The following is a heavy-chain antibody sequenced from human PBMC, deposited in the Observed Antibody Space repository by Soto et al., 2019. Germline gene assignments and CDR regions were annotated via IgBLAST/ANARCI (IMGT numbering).Heavy chain of an antibody. CDR2: ISAYNGNT. Sequence: ASVKVSCKASRYTFTSYGISWVRQAPGQGLEWMGWISAYNGNTNYAQKLQGRVTMTTDTSTSTAYMELRSLRSDDTAVYYCAGYYDSSGYYRHDAFDIWGQGTMVTVS. J-gene: IGHJ3*02. CDR1: RYTFTSYG. CDR3: AGYYDSSGYYRHDAFDI. V-gene: IGHV1-18*01. D-gene: IGHD3-22*01.